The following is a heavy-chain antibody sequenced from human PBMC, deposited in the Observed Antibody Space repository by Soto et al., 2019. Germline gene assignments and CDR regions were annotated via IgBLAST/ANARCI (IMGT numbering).Heavy chain of an antibody. CDR3: VRHAIGPLLYYFDY. Sequence: SETLSLTCTVSGGSISSYYWSWIRQPPGKGLEWIGYIYYSGSTNYNPSLKSRVTISVDTSKNQFSLKLSSVTAADTAVYYCVRHAIGPLLYYFDYWGQGTLVTVSS. CDR2: IYYSGST. D-gene: IGHD2-2*01. CDR1: GGSISSYY. V-gene: IGHV4-59*08. J-gene: IGHJ4*02.